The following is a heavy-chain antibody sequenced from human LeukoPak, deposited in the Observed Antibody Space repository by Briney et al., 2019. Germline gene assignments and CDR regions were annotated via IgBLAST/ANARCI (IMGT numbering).Heavy chain of an antibody. CDR2: ITSSSTYI. J-gene: IGHJ4*02. CDR1: GFTFSSYN. CDR3: ARSYGSSWYEHYFDY. D-gene: IGHD6-13*01. V-gene: IGHV3-21*01. Sequence: GGSLRLSCAASGFTFSSYNMNWVRQAPGKGLEWVSSITSSSTYIYYADSVKGRFTISRDNAKNSLYLQMNSLRAEDTAVYYCARSYGSSWYEHYFDYWGQGTLVTVSS.